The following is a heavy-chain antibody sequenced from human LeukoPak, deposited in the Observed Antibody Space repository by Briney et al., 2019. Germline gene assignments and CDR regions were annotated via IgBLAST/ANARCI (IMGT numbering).Heavy chain of an antibody. Sequence: GGSLRLSCAASGFAFSSSAMSWVRQAPGKGLEWVSAISGSGGTTYYADSVKGRFTISRDNSKSTLYLHMNSLRAEDTAVYYCAKGVGGIYYYYYMDVWGKGTTATVSS. D-gene: IGHD3-16*01. J-gene: IGHJ6*03. CDR3: AKGVGGIYYYYYMDV. CDR2: ISGSGGTT. V-gene: IGHV3-23*01. CDR1: GFAFSSSA.